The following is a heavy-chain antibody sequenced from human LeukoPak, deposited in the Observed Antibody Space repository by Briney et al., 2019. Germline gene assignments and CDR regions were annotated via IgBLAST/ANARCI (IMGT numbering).Heavy chain of an antibody. D-gene: IGHD6-13*01. V-gene: IGHV3-23*01. CDR2: ISSSGGST. Sequence: GGSLRLSCAASGFTFSSYPMSWVRQAPGKGLEWVSAISSSGGSTYYADSVKGRFTLSRDNSKNTLYLQINSLRAEDTALYYCALIAASGDHFAYWGQGTLVTASS. J-gene: IGHJ4*02. CDR1: GFTFSSYP. CDR3: ALIAASGDHFAY.